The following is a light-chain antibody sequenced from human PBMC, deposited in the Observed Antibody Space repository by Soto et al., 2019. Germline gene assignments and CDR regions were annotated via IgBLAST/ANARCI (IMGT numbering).Light chain of an antibody. CDR3: QQYGSSSLT. V-gene: IGKV3-20*01. CDR1: QSVSGN. J-gene: IGKJ4*01. Sequence: EIVMTQSPATLSVSPGERATLSCRASQSVSGNLAWYQQKPGQAPRLLIYGASSRATGIPDRFSGSGSGTDFTLTISRLEPEDFAVYYCQQYGSSSLTFGGGTKVEIK. CDR2: GAS.